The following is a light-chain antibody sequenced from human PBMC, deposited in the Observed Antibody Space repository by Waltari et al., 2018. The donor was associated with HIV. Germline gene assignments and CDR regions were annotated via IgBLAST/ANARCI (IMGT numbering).Light chain of an antibody. V-gene: IGLV3-21*02. Sequence: SYVLTQPPSVSVAPGQTARIPCGGNSTGSNSGHGYQQKPGQAPVMVVYDDFNRPSGIPERFSGSNSGNTATLTNSRVEAGDEADYFCQVWDSSSEYVFGSGTKVTVL. CDR3: QVWDSSSEYV. J-gene: IGLJ1*01. CDR1: STGSNS. CDR2: DDF.